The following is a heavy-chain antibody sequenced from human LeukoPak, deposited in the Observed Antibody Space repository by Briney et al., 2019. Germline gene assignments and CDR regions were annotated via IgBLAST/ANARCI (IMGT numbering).Heavy chain of an antibody. J-gene: IGHJ6*02. D-gene: IGHD3-10*01. V-gene: IGHV1-8*01. CDR3: ARVAWFGTGYYYYYGMDV. Sequence: VASVKVSCKASGYTFTSYDINWVRQATGQGLEWMGWMNPNSGNTGYAQKFQGRVTMTRNTSISTAYMELSSLRSEDTAVYYCARVAWFGTGYYYYYGMDVWGQGTTVTVSS. CDR1: GYTFTSYD. CDR2: MNPNSGNT.